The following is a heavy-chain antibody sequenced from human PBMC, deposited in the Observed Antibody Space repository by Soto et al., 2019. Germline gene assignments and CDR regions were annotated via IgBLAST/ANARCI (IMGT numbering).Heavy chain of an antibody. Sequence: SETLSLTCTVSGGSISSYYWSWIRQPPGKGLEWIGYIYYSGSTNYNPSLKSRVTISVDTSKNQFSLKLSSVTAADTAVHYCARGLDYYDSSGPGGNWFDPWGQGTLVTVSS. J-gene: IGHJ5*02. D-gene: IGHD3-22*01. CDR3: ARGLDYYDSSGPGGNWFDP. CDR1: GGSISSYY. CDR2: IYYSGST. V-gene: IGHV4-59*01.